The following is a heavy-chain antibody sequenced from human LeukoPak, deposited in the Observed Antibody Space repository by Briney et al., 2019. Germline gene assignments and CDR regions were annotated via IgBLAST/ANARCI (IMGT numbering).Heavy chain of an antibody. J-gene: IGHJ4*02. CDR1: GYSFTSYW. CDR3: ARMQEVYYFDY. Sequence: GESLKISCKGSGYSFTSYWIGWVRQMPGKGLEWMAIIYPGDSDTRYSPSFQGQVAISADKSISTAYLQWSSLKASDTAMYYCARMQEVYYFDYWGQGTLVTVSS. CDR2: IYPGDSDT. D-gene: IGHD1-14*01. V-gene: IGHV5-51*01.